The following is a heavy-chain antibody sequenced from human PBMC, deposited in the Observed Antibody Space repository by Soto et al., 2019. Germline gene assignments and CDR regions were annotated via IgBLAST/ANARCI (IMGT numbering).Heavy chain of an antibody. CDR2: ISAYSSPI. Sequence: EVQLVESVGGLVKPGGSLRLSCVDSVVTFSSYSMNWVRQAPGKGLEWVSSISAYSSPIFYADSVKGRFTISRDNAQNSLYLQMNILRAGDTAIYYCVRGGRGYTRDDVCDIWGQGTVVTVSS. V-gene: IGHV3-21*06. J-gene: IGHJ3*02. CDR1: VVTFSSYS. D-gene: IGHD3-3*01. CDR3: VRGGRGYTRDDVCDI.